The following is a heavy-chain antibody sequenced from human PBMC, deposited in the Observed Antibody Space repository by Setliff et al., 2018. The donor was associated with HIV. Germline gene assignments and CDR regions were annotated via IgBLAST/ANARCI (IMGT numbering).Heavy chain of an antibody. CDR3: ARDRGYGTRYSYYYMDV. J-gene: IGHJ6*03. CDR2: ISYDGSNK. CDR1: GFTFKSYG. Sequence: GGSLRLSCVDNGFTFKSYGMHWVRQAPGKGLEWVAFISYDGSNKYYADSVKGRFTISRDNSKNTLYLQMNSLRAEDTAVYYCARDRGYGTRYSYYYMDVWGKGTTVTVSS. V-gene: IGHV3-30*03. D-gene: IGHD4-17*01.